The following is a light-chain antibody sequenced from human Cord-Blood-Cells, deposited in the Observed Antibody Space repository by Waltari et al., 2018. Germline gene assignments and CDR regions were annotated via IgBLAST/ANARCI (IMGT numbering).Light chain of an antibody. J-gene: IGKJ2*03. Sequence: EIVMTQSPATLSVSPGERATLSCRASQSVSSNLAWYQQKPGQAPRHLIYCASTRATGIPARFSGSGSGTEFTLTISSLQSEDFAVYYCQQYNNWPYSFGQGTKLEIK. CDR1: QSVSSN. CDR3: QQYNNWPYS. CDR2: CAS. V-gene: IGKV3-15*01.